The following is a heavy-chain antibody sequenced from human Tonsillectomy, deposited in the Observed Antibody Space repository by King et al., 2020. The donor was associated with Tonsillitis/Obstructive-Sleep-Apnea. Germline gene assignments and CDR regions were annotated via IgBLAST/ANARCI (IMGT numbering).Heavy chain of an antibody. CDR2: ISYDGSNT. V-gene: IGHV3-30*18. CDR1: GFTFSSYG. CDR3: AKGGEAFDY. D-gene: IGHD3-16*01. Sequence: VQLVESGGGEVQPGRSLRLSCAVSGFTFSSYGMHWVRQAPGKGLEWVAVISYDGSNTYYADSVKGRFTISRDNSKNTLYLQMNSLRAEDTAVYYCAKGGEAFDYWGQGTLVTVSS. J-gene: IGHJ4*02.